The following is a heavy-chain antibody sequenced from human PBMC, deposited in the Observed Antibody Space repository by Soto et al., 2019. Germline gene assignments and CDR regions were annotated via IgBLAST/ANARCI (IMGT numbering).Heavy chain of an antibody. CDR2: IYYSGST. J-gene: IGHJ4*02. CDR1: GGSISSGGYY. V-gene: IGHV4-31*03. CDR3: ARDVAGTGYFDY. D-gene: IGHD6-19*01. Sequence: SETLSLTCTVSGGSISSGGYYWSWIRQHPGKGLEWIGYIYYSGSTYYNPSLKSRVTISVDTSKNQFSLKLSSVTAADTAVYYCARDVAGTGYFDYWGQGTLVTVSS.